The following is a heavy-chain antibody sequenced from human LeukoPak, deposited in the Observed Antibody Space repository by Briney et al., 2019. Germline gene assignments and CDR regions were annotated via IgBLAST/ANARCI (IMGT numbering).Heavy chain of an antibody. CDR2: ISGSGGDT. V-gene: IGHV3-23*01. D-gene: IGHD6-13*01. CDR3: AKDAAGPEY. J-gene: IGHJ4*02. Sequence: GGSLRLSCVVSGLTFSSYSMSWVRQAPGRGLEWVSGISGSGGDTWYPDSVKGRFTISRDNSKNTLFLQMNSLRVEDSAMYYCAKDAAGPEYWGQGTRVTVSS. CDR1: GLTFSSYS.